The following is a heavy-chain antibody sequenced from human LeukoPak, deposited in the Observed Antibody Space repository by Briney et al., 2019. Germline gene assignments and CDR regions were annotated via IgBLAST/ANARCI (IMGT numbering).Heavy chain of an antibody. J-gene: IGHJ4*02. CDR2: ISGSSGST. D-gene: IGHD6-19*01. CDR1: GFTFSSYA. Sequence: GGSLRLSCAASGFTFSSYAMGWIRQAPGKGLEWVSAISGSSGSTYYADSVKGRFTISRDNSKNTLYLQMNSLRAEDTAVYYCAKHGYSSGWYYFDYWGQGTLVTVSS. V-gene: IGHV3-23*01. CDR3: AKHGYSSGWYYFDY.